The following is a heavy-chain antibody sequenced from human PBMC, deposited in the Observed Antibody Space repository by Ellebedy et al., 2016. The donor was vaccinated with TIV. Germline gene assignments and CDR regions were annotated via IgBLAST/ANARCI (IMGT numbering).Heavy chain of an antibody. CDR1: GFTFSSYS. J-gene: IGHJ4*02. D-gene: IGHD2-2*01. CDR2: ISSSSSYI. Sequence: GGSLRLXXAASGFTFSSYSMNWVRQAPGKGLEWVSSISSSSSYIYYADSVKGRFTISRDNAKNSLYLQMNSLRAEDTAVYYCAREGDCSSTSCYYLFDYWGQGTLVTVSS. V-gene: IGHV3-21*01. CDR3: AREGDCSSTSCYYLFDY.